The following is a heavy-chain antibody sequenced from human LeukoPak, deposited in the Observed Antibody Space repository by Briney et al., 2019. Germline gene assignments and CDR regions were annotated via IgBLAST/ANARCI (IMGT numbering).Heavy chain of an antibody. Sequence: GGSLRLSCAASGFTFSSYPMHWVRQAPGKGPEWVAVISYDGSNKYYADSVKGRFTISRGNSKNTLHLQMNSLRAEDTAAYYCARDLSVSAGLYNYFDYWGQGTLVSVSS. J-gene: IGHJ4*02. CDR2: ISYDGSNK. V-gene: IGHV3-30*01. CDR1: GFTFSSYP. D-gene: IGHD2-2*02. CDR3: ARDLSVSAGLYNYFDY.